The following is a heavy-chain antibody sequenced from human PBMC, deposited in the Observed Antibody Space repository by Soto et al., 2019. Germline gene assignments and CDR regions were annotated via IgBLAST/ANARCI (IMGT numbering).Heavy chain of an antibody. J-gene: IGHJ5*02. CDR1: GYTFTDSI. V-gene: IGHV1-3*01. Sequence: QVRLVQSGAEVKRPGASVKVSCKASGYTFTDSIIHRVRQAPGQGLEWMGWINAGSGNTKYSQRFQDRVTITRDTSANTAYMELSSLRSEDTAVYYCARGYIFGRNWFDPWGQGTLVTVSS. D-gene: IGHD5-18*01. CDR2: INAGSGNT. CDR3: ARGYIFGRNWFDP.